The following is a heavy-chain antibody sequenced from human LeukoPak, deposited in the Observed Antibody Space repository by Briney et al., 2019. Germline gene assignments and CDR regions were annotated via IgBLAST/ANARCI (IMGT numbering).Heavy chain of an antibody. V-gene: IGHV1-18*01. J-gene: IGHJ5*02. CDR3: ARARYCSGGSCYKTGWFDP. D-gene: IGHD2-15*01. CDR1: GYTFTSYG. Sequence: ASVKVSCKASGYTFTSYGISWVRQAPGQGLEWMGWISAYNGNTNYAQKLQGRVTMTTDTSTSTAYMELRGLRSDDTAVYYCARARYCSGGSCYKTGWFDPWGQGTLVTVSS. CDR2: ISAYNGNT.